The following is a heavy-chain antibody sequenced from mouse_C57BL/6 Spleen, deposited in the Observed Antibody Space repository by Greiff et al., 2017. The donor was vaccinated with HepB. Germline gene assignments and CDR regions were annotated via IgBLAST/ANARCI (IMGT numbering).Heavy chain of an antibody. CDR1: GYTFTDYY. Sequence: EVQLQQSGPELVKPGASVKISCKASGYTFTDYYMNWVKQSHGKSLEWIGDINPNNGGTSYNQKFKGKATLTVDKSSSTAYMELRSLTSEDSAVYYCARSGIYYYGSSRFDYWGQGTTLTVSS. V-gene: IGHV1-26*01. CDR2: INPNNGGT. J-gene: IGHJ2*01. CDR3: ARSGIYYYGSSRFDY. D-gene: IGHD1-1*01.